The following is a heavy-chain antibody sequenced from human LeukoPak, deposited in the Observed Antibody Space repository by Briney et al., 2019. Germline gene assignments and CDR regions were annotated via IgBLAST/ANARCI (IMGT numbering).Heavy chain of an antibody. J-gene: IGHJ3*02. D-gene: IGHD6-19*01. CDR3: ARAGTSGWIYDAFDI. CDR1: GGYISSYY. Sequence: PSEILSLTCTVSGGYISSYYWSWIQQPPRNGLVRIGYIYYSGSTNYNPSLKSRVTISVDTSKNQFSLKLSSVTAADTAVYYCARAGTSGWIYDAFDIWGQGTMVTVSS. CDR2: IYYSGST. V-gene: IGHV4-59*01.